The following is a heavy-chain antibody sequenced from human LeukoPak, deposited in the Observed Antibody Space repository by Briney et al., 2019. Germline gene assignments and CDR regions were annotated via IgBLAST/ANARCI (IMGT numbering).Heavy chain of an antibody. Sequence: GASVKVSCKASGYTFTSYAMHWVRQAPGQRLEWMGWINAGNGNTKYSQEFQGRVTITRDTSASTVYMELSSLRSEDTAVYYCARDLRWFGEGDWFDPWGQGTLVTVSS. CDR1: GYTFTSYA. D-gene: IGHD3-10*01. CDR2: INAGNGNT. V-gene: IGHV1-3*03. J-gene: IGHJ5*02. CDR3: ARDLRWFGEGDWFDP.